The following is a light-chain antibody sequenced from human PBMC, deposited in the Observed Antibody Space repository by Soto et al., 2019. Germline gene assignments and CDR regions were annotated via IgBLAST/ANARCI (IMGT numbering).Light chain of an antibody. V-gene: IGLV2-14*01. Sequence: QSALTQPASVSGSPGQSITISCTGTSTDVGAYAFVSWYQQHPGKAPKLMVYDVFNRPSGVSNRFSGSKSGSTASLTISGLQAEDEADYYCSSFTGRTSVVFGGGTKLTVL. J-gene: IGLJ3*02. CDR1: STDVGAYAF. CDR3: SSFTGRTSVV. CDR2: DVF.